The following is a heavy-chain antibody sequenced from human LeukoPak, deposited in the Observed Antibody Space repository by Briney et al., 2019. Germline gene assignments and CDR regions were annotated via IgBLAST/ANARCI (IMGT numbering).Heavy chain of an antibody. CDR2: ISASGGRT. J-gene: IGHJ4*02. D-gene: IGHD3-10*01. CDR1: GFTFSSYA. CDR3: AKGGITLVRGSFDY. Sequence: GGSLRLSCAASGFTFSSYAMSWVRQAPGKGLEWVSVISASGGRTSYADSVKGRFTVSRDNSKNTLYLQMNSLRAEDTAVYYCAKGGITLVRGSFDYWGQGTLVTVSS. V-gene: IGHV3-23*01.